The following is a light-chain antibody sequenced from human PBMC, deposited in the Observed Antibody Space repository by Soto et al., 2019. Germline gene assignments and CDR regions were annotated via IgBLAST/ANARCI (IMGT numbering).Light chain of an antibody. CDR2: YDS. Sequence: SSELTQPPSVSVAPGKTARITWGGNNIGSKSVHWYQQKPVQAPVLVIYYDSDRPSGIPERFSGSNSRNTATLTISRVDAGDEADDYGQVWERSSDARGVFRTGTKVTVL. J-gene: IGLJ1*01. V-gene: IGLV3-21*01. CDR3: QVWERSSDARGV. CDR1: NIGSKS.